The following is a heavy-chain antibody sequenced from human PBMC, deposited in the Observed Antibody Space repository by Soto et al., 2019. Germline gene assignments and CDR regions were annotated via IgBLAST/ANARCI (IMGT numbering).Heavy chain of an antibody. CDR2: IYYSGST. Sequence: QVKLQESGPGLVKPSQTLSLTCTVSGGTISSGGYYWSWIRQHPGKGLAWIGYIYYSGSTYYNPSLKSRVTISVDTSKNQFSLKLSSVTAADTAVYYCASLRPTMVLVAATVDYWGQGTLVTFSS. D-gene: IGHD3-10*01. J-gene: IGHJ4*02. CDR1: GGTISSGGYY. V-gene: IGHV4-31*03. CDR3: ASLRPTMVLVAATVDY.